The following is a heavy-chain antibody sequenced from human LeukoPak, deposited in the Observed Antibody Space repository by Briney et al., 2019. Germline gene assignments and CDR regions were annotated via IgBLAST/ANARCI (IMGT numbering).Heavy chain of an antibody. CDR3: ARVFGYCSGGSCYYRGPFDY. J-gene: IGHJ4*02. V-gene: IGHV3-30*02. CDR2: VRYDSSNK. D-gene: IGHD2-15*01. CDR1: GFTFSGYG. Sequence: GGSLRLSCAASGFTFSGYGMHWVRQAPGKGLEWVAFVRYDSSNKYYADSVKGRFTVSRDNSKNMLYLQMNSLRAEDTAVYYCARVFGYCSGGSCYYRGPFDYWGQGTLVTVSS.